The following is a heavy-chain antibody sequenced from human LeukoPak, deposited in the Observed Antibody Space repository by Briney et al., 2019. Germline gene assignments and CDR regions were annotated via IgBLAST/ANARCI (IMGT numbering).Heavy chain of an antibody. V-gene: IGHV1-18*01. CDR1: GYTFTSYG. J-gene: IGHJ4*02. CDR3: ATVFYGSGSYSFDY. CDR2: ISAYNGNT. Sequence: ASVKVSCKASGYTFTSYGISWVRQAPGQGLEWMGWISAYNGNTNYAQKFQGRVTMTEDTSTDTAYMELSSLRSEDTAVYYCATVFYGSGSYSFDYWGQGTLVTVSS. D-gene: IGHD3-10*01.